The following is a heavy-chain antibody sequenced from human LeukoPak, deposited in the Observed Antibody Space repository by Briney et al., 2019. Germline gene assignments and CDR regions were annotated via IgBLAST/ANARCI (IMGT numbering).Heavy chain of an antibody. J-gene: IGHJ4*02. Sequence: GGSLRLSCAAYGFTFSSYAMSWVRRAPGKGLEWVSAISGSGGSTYYADSVKGRFTISRDNSKNTLYLQMNSLRAEDTAVYYCAKGSRGYNPTDDYWGQGTLVTVSS. D-gene: IGHD1-14*01. V-gene: IGHV3-23*01. CDR3: AKGSRGYNPTDDY. CDR1: GFTFSSYA. CDR2: ISGSGGST.